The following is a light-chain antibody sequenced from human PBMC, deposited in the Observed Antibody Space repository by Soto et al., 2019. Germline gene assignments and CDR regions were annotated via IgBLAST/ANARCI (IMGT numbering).Light chain of an antibody. Sequence: EVVLTQSPDTLSLSPGERATLSCRASQSSFDTYLAWFQQKPGQAPRLLIYAASTRATGIPDRFSGSRSGTDFTLTISRLEPEDAAVYYCHQYGNSPWTLGQGTKVQI. CDR1: QSSFDTY. CDR2: AAS. J-gene: IGKJ1*01. V-gene: IGKV3-20*01. CDR3: HQYGNSPWT.